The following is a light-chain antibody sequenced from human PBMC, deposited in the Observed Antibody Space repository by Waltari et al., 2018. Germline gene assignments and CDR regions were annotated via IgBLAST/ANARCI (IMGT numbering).Light chain of an antibody. J-gene: IGLJ3*02. CDR2: RND. CDR1: DSNIGDNV. CDR3: ATWDDGLGGVWV. V-gene: IGLV1-44*01. Sequence: QSVLTQPPSASATPGHRVIISCSGSDSNIGDNVVNWYQQLPGTAPKLLIYRNDLRPSGVPDRFSASKSGTSASLVISGLQSEDEADYYCATWDDGLGGVWVFGGGTKVTVL.